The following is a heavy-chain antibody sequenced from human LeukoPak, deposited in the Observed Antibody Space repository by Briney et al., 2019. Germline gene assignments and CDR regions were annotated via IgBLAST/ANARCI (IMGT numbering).Heavy chain of an antibody. CDR2: IYYSGST. Sequence: PSETLSLTCTVSGGSISSYYRSWIRQPPGKGLEWIGYIYYSGSTNYNPSLKSLVTISVDTSKNQFSLKLSSVTAADTAVYYCARDKQWRGGYFDYWGQGTLVTVSS. CDR3: ARDKQWRGGYFDY. CDR1: GGSISSYY. J-gene: IGHJ4*02. D-gene: IGHD6-19*01. V-gene: IGHV4-59*01.